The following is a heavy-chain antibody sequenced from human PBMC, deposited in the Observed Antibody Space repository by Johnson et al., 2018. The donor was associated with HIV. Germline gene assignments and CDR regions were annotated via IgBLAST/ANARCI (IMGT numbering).Heavy chain of an antibody. Sequence: QAQLVESGGGVVQPGGSLRLSCAASGFTFSNYGMHWVRQAPGKGLEWVAFIRYDGSSKYYADSVKGRFTISRDNSKNTLYLQMNSLRAEDTAVYYCANPYSSRYYNDAFDIWGQGTMVTVSS. D-gene: IGHD3-22*01. CDR3: ANPYSSRYYNDAFDI. V-gene: IGHV3-30*02. CDR1: GFTFSNYG. J-gene: IGHJ3*02. CDR2: IRYDGSSK.